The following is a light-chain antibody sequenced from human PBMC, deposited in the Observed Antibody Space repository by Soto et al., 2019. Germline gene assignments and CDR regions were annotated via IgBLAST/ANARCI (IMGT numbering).Light chain of an antibody. CDR1: QSVSSSY. J-gene: IGKJ5*01. CDR2: GAS. V-gene: IGKV3-20*01. CDR3: QQYGSSSIT. Sequence: NVLTQAPGTLSLSPGERSTLSCRASQSVSSSYLAWYQQKHGQGPRXXIYGASSRATGIPDRFSGSGSGTDLTITISRLEPEDGEVYYGQQYGSSSITFGQGTRLEIK.